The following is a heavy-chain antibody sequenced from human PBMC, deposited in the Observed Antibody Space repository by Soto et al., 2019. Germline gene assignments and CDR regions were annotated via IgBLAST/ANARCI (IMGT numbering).Heavy chain of an antibody. CDR1: GYTFTTYS. V-gene: IGHV1-3*04. CDR3: ARDGVDTATGYYYGMDV. D-gene: IGHD5-18*01. Sequence: ASVKVSCKASGYTFTTYSMHWVRQAPGQRLEWMGWINTGNGNTKYSQNFQGRVTITRDTSASTAYMELRSLRSDDTAVYYCARDGVDTATGYYYGMDVWGQGTTVTVSS. CDR2: INTGNGNT. J-gene: IGHJ6*02.